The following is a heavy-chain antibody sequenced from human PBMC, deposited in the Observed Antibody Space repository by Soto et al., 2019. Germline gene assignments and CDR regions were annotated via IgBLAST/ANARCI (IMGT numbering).Heavy chain of an antibody. CDR2: IYHSGST. CDR1: GGSISSSNW. V-gene: IGHV4-4*02. CDR3: ARDNGRAAAGNWFDP. D-gene: IGHD6-13*01. J-gene: IGHJ5*02. Sequence: SETLSLTCAVSGGSISSSNWWSCVRQPPGKGLEWIGEIYHSGSTNYNPSLKSRVTISVDKSKNQFSLKLSSVTAADTAVYYCARDNGRAAAGNWFDPWGQGTLVTVSS.